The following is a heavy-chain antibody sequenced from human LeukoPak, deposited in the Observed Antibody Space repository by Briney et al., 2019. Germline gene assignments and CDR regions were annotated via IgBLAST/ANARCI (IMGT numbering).Heavy chain of an antibody. CDR3: ARVGSMIIAAVLGY. CDR2: IIPIFGTA. V-gene: IGHV1-69*05. D-gene: IGHD6-13*01. Sequence: ASVKVSCKASGGTFSSYAISWVRQAPGQGLEWMGGIIPIFGTANYAQKFQGRVTITTDESTSTAYMELSRLRSDDTAVYYCARVGSMIIAAVLGYWGQGTLVTVSS. J-gene: IGHJ4*02. CDR1: GGTFSSYA.